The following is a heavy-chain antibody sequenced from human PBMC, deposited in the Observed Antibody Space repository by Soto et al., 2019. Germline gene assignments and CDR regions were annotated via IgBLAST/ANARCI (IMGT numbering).Heavy chain of an antibody. D-gene: IGHD6-13*01. CDR2: IYYSGNT. CDR3: AREVIAAAGSDAFDI. V-gene: IGHV4-30-4*01. J-gene: IGHJ3*02. CDR1: GGSISTDNYF. Sequence: QVQLQESGPGLVKPSQTLSLTCTVSGGSISTDNYFWSWIRQPPGKGLQWIGYIYYSGNTYYNPSLESRVTISVDTSKNQFSLKLSSVTAADTAVYYCAREVIAAAGSDAFDIWGQGTMVTVSS.